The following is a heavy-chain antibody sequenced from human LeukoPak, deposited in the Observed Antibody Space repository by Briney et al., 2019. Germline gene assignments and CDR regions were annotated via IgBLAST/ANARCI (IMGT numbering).Heavy chain of an antibody. Sequence: TGGSLRLSCAASGFTFSSYGMHWVRQAPGKGLEWVAVISYDGSNKYYADSVKGRFTISRDNSKNTLYLQMNSLRAKDTAVYYCAAHSSGWSDYWGQGTLVTVSS. CDR3: AAHSSGWSDY. V-gene: IGHV3-30*03. CDR1: GFTFSSYG. D-gene: IGHD6-19*01. J-gene: IGHJ4*02. CDR2: ISYDGSNK.